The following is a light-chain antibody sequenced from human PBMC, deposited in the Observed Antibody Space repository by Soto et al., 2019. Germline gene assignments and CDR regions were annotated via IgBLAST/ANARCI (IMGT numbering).Light chain of an antibody. CDR1: KSINDW. J-gene: IGKJ5*01. CDR2: PGS. CDR3: QQSDSPPLT. Sequence: DIQMTQAPSSLCASDGDRVTINYRASKSINDWLAWYQQKPGQAPNVLIYPGSNLQSGVPSRFTGSGSGTEFTLTISSLVPEDSATYYCQQSDSPPLTFGGGTRLEIK. V-gene: IGKV1-39*01.